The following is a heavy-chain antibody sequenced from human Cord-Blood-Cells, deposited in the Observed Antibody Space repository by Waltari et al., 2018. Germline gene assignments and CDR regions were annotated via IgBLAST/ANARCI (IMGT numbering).Heavy chain of an antibody. D-gene: IGHD6-19*01. CDR2: IYHSGST. Sequence: QVQLQESGPGRVKPSETLSLTCAVSGYSISSGDSWGWIRQPPGRGREWIGSIYHSGSTYYNPSLKSRVTISVDTSKNQFSLKLSSVTAADTAVYYCARVSVAGSVFYYYYYYGMDVWGQGTTVTVSS. V-gene: IGHV4-38-2*01. CDR1: GYSISSGDS. CDR3: ARVSVAGSVFYYYYYYGMDV. J-gene: IGHJ6*02.